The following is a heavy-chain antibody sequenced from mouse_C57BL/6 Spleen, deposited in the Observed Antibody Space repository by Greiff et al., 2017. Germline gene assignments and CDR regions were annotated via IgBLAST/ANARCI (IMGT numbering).Heavy chain of an antibody. D-gene: IGHD1-1*01. V-gene: IGHV1-85*01. CDR1: GYTFTSYD. CDR3: ASSSYGPFAY. Sequence: LQESGPELVKPGASVTLSCKASGYTFTSYDINWVKQRPGQGLEWIGWIYPRDGSTKYNEKFKGKATLTVDTSSSTAYMELHSLTSEDSAVYFCASSSYGPFAYWGQGTLVTVSA. CDR2: IYPRDGST. J-gene: IGHJ3*01.